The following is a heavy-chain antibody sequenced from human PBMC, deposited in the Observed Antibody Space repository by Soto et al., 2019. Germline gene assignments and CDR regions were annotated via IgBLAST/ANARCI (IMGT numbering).Heavy chain of an antibody. CDR1: GFTFSSYW. Sequence: EVQLVESGGGLVQPGGSLRLSCAASGFTFSSYWMHWVRQAPGKGLVWVSRLKSDGSNTNYADSVKGRVTISRDNAKNTLYLQMNSLRAEDTAVYYCARGIKNYYGMDVWGQGTTVTVSS. CDR2: LKSDGSNT. J-gene: IGHJ6*02. CDR3: ARGIKNYYGMDV. D-gene: IGHD2-15*01. V-gene: IGHV3-74*01.